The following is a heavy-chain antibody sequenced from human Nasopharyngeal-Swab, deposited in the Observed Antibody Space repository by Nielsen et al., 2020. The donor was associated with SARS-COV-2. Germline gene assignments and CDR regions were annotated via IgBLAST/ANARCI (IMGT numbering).Heavy chain of an antibody. CDR2: ISASGGST. CDR1: GFSFSSYA. D-gene: IGHD5-18*01. V-gene: IGHV3-23*01. J-gene: IGHJ4*02. CDR3: TRAGYYRHDY. Sequence: GESLKISCAASGFSFSSYAMSWVRQTPGKGLGWVSGISASGGSTYYADSAKGRFTISRDNSRNTLSLQMNSLRVEDTAVYYCTRAGYYRHDYWGQGTLVTVSS.